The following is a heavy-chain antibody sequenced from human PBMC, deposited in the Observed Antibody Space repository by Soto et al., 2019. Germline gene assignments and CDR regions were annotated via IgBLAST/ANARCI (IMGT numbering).Heavy chain of an antibody. D-gene: IGHD6-13*01. CDR3: ARYFGVAAAGPFDY. V-gene: IGHV4-31*03. J-gene: IGHJ4*02. Sequence: QVQLQESGPGLVKPSQTLSLTCTVSGGSISSGGYYWSWIRQHPGKGLEWIGYIYYSGSTYYTPSLKGRVTITVDPSKNPFSLKLSSVTAAETAVYYCARYFGVAAAGPFDYWGQGTLVTVSS. CDR1: GGSISSGGYY. CDR2: IYYSGST.